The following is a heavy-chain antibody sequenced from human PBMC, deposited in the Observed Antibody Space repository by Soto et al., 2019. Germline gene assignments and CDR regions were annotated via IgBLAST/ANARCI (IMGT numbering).Heavy chain of an antibody. V-gene: IGHV4-59*08. Sequence: QVQLQESGPGLVKPSETLPLTCTVSGGSISFYYWSWIRQPPGKGLEWIGYIYYSGSTNYNPSLKSRVTISVDTSKNQFSLKLSSVTAADTAVYYCARRYGSSFDYWGQGTLVTVSS. J-gene: IGHJ4*02. D-gene: IGHD6-13*01. CDR2: IYYSGST. CDR1: GGSISFYY. CDR3: ARRYGSSFDY.